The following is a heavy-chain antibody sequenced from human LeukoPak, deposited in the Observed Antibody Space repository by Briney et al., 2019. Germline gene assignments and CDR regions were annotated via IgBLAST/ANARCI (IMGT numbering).Heavy chain of an antibody. Sequence: SETLSLTCTVSGYFISSGYYWGWIRPPPGKGLEWIGNIYHSGSTYYNPSLKSRVTISVDTSKNQFSLKLSSVTAADTAVYCCARGDGYNYWGQGTLVTVSS. D-gene: IGHD5-24*01. CDR2: IYHSGST. CDR3: ARGDGYNY. V-gene: IGHV4-38-2*02. CDR1: GYFISSGYY. J-gene: IGHJ4*02.